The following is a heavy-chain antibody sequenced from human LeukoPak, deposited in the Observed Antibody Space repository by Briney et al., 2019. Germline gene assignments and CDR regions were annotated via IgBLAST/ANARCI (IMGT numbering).Heavy chain of an antibody. CDR3: VRSLRSADF. CDR1: GFTFSSYA. J-gene: IGHJ4*02. Sequence: GGSLRLSCAASGFTFSSYAMHWVRRAPGKALEWVATISSDGGNRYYSDSVKGRFTISRDNSKNTLYLQMNSLRPEDTAVYYCVRSLRSADFWGQGTLVTVSS. V-gene: IGHV3-30-3*01. CDR2: ISSDGGNR.